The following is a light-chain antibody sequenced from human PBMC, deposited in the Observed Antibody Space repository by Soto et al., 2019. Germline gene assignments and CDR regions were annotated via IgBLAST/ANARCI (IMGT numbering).Light chain of an antibody. V-gene: IGLV2-14*03. Sequence: QSALAQPASVSGSPGHSIAISCTGASVDVGGFEYVSWYRQHPGKVPKLMIYDVNNRPSGVSNRFSGSKSGNTASLTISGLQAEDEADYFCSSYTSSNTYVFGTGTKVTVL. CDR2: DVN. CDR3: SSYTSSNTYV. J-gene: IGLJ1*01. CDR1: SVDVGGFEY.